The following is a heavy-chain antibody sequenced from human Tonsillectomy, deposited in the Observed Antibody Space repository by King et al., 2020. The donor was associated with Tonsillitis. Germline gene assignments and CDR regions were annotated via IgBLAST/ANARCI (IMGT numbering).Heavy chain of an antibody. CDR3: AREERGSRSYCEL. D-gene: IGHD3-10*01. V-gene: IGHV4-61*01. J-gene: IGHJ2*01. CDR2: IYYSGST. Sequence: QLPESGPGLVKPSETLSLTCTVSGGSVSSGSYYWNWIRQPPGKGLEWIGYIYYSGSTNYNPSLKSRVTISVDTSKNQFSLKLSSVTAADTAVYYWAREERGSRSYCELWGRGTLGSVSA. CDR1: GGSVSSGSYY.